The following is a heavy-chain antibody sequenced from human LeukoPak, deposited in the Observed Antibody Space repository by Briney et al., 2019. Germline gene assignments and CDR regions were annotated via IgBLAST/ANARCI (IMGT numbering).Heavy chain of an antibody. Sequence: PGGSLRLSCAASGFTFSGYGMHWVRQAPGKGLEWVSYISSSGSTIYYADSVKGRFTISRDNAKNSLYLQMNSLRAEDTAVYYCASRYSGYDSRLGEPDYWGQGTLVTVSS. CDR2: ISSSGSTI. V-gene: IGHV3-48*04. CDR1: GFTFSGYG. J-gene: IGHJ4*02. D-gene: IGHD5-12*01. CDR3: ASRYSGYDSRLGEPDY.